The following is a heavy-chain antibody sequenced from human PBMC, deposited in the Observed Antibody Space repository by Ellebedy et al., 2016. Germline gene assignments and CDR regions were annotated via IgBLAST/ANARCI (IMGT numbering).Heavy chain of an antibody. V-gene: IGHV4-34*01. CDR2: INHSGST. J-gene: IGHJ4*02. CDR3: ARGLLPRRGPAAHYFDY. Sequence: SETLSLTXAVYGGSFSGYYWSWIRQHPGKGLEWIGEINHSGSTNYNPSLKSRVTISVDTSKNQFSLKLSSVTAADTAVYYCARGLLPRRGPAAHYFDYWGQGTLVTVSS. D-gene: IGHD2-2*01. CDR1: GGSFSGYY.